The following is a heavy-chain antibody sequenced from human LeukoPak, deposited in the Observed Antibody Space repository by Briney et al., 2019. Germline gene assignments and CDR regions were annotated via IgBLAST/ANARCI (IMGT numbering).Heavy chain of an antibody. CDR2: MNPNSGNT. J-gene: IGHJ4*02. Sequence: ASVKVSCKASGYTFTNYDINWVRQATGQGLEWMGWMNPNSGNTGYAQKFQDRVTITRNTSISTAYMELSSLRSEDTAVYYCAREGGRDHFDYWGQGTLVTVSS. D-gene: IGHD2-15*01. CDR1: GYTFTNYD. V-gene: IGHV1-8*03. CDR3: AREGGRDHFDY.